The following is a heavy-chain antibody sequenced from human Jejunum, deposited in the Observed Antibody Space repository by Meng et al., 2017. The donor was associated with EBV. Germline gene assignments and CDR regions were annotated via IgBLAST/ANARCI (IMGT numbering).Heavy chain of an antibody. CDR1: EYNFTTYD. Sequence: QGPLVQFGAGVKHPGASGRVSCQASEYNFTTYDLHWVRQAPGQRLEWMGWINGGATSTVYSQNFQGRLTIARDTSARTAFMELSSLTSEDTAVYYCASGPSCSSGSCQEFDYWGQGTLVTVSS. CDR2: INGGATST. V-gene: IGHV1-3*01. D-gene: IGHD2-2*01. J-gene: IGHJ4*02. CDR3: ASGPSCSSGSCQEFDY.